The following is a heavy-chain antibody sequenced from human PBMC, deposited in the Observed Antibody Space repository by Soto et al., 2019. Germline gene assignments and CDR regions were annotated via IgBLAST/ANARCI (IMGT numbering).Heavy chain of an antibody. CDR3: PTADGFGVLTPFFEY. V-gene: IGHV4-39*01. CDR1: GGSISSRSHY. J-gene: IGHJ4*02. D-gene: IGHD3-3*01. CDR2: SYYRGST. Sequence: QLQLQESGPGLVKPSETLSLTCTVSGGSISSRSHYWGWIRQSPGKHLEWIGSSYYRGSTHYNPSLKTRVTISVDTSKNQVSLKVYSVTAAHTAVYYCPTADGFGVLTPFFEYWGQGILVTVSS.